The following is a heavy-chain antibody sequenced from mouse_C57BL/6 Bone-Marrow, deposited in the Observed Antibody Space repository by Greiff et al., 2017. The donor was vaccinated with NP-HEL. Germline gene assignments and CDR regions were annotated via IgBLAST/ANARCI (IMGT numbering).Heavy chain of an antibody. CDR1: GYTFTSYW. J-gene: IGHJ1*03. CDR2: IYPGSGST. V-gene: IGHV1-55*01. Sequence: QVQLQQPGAELVKPGASVKMSYKASGYTFTSYWITWVKQRPGQGLEWIGDIYPGSGSTNYNEKFKSKATLTVDTSSSTAYMQLSSLTSEDSAVYDCATDYYGSSWYFDVWGTGTTVTVSS. D-gene: IGHD1-1*01. CDR3: ATDYYGSSWYFDV.